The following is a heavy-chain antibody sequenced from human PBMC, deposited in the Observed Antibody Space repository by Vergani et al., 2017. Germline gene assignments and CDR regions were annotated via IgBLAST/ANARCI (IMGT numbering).Heavy chain of an antibody. J-gene: IGHJ3*02. Sequence: EVQLVESGGGLVQPGGSLRLSCAASGFMFSNYWMNWVRQAPGKGLEWVANIKQDGSEKYYVDSVRGRFTISRDNAKNSLYLQMNSLRAEDTAVYHCARRSAPGDYDALDIWGQGTMVTVSS. CDR3: ARRSAPGDYDALDI. CDR2: IKQDGSEK. D-gene: IGHD4-17*01. V-gene: IGHV3-7*01. CDR1: GFMFSNYW.